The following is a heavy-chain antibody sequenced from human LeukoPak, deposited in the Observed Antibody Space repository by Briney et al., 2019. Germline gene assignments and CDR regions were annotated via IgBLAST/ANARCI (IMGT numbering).Heavy chain of an antibody. CDR1: GFTFSSYA. J-gene: IGHJ4*02. V-gene: IGHV3-30-3*01. CDR2: ISYDGSNK. D-gene: IGHD5-24*01. CDR3: ARDPKMATIQYYFDY. Sequence: GRSLRLSCAASGFTFSSYAMHWVRQAPGKGLEGVAVISYDGSNKYYADSVKGRFTISRDNSKNTLYLQMNSLRAEDTAVYYCARDPKMATIQYYFDYWGQGTLVTVSS.